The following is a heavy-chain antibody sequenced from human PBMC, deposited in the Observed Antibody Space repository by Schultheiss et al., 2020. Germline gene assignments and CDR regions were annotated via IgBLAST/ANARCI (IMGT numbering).Heavy chain of an antibody. CDR1: GSTFTGYY. D-gene: IGHD3-22*01. J-gene: IGHJ6*02. CDR3: ATGRSGSGYYVYYGMDV. V-gene: IGHV1-2*02. CDR2: INPNSGGT. Sequence: ASVKVSCKASGSTFTGYYMHWVRQAPGQGLEWMGWINPNSGGTNYAQKFQGRVTMTRDTSISTAYMELSRLRSDDTAVYYCATGRSGSGYYVYYGMDVWGQGTTVTISS.